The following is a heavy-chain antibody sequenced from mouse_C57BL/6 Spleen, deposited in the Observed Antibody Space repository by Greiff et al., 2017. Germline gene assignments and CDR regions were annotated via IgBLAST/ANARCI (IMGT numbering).Heavy chain of an antibody. CDR1: GYTFTSYW. J-gene: IGHJ2*01. Sequence: QVQLQQPGAELVKPGASVKMSCKASGYTFTSYWITWVKQRPGQGLEWIGDIYPGSGSTNYNEKFKSKATLTVDTSSSTAYMQLSSLTSEDSAVYYCARSDAYWYCFDYWGQGTTLTVSS. CDR2: IYPGSGST. D-gene: IGHD6-5*01. V-gene: IGHV1-55*01. CDR3: ARSDAYWYCFDY.